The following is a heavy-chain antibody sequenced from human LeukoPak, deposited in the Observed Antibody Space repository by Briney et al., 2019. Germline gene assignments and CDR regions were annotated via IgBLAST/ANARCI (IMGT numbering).Heavy chain of an antibody. J-gene: IGHJ4*02. CDR2: IYYSGST. Sequence: KPSETLSLTCTVSGGSISSGDYYWSWIRQPPGKGLEWIGYIYYSGSTYYNPSLKSRVTISVDTSKNQFSLKLSSVTAADTAVYYCARIRLGRPGYYFDYWGQGTLGTVSS. CDR1: GGSISSGDYY. CDR3: ARIRLGRPGYYFDY. V-gene: IGHV4-30-4*01. D-gene: IGHD2-2*01.